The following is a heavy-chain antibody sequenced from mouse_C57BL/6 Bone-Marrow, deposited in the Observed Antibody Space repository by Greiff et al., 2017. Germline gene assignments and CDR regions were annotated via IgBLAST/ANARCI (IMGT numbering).Heavy chain of an antibody. Sequence: EVQGVESGGGLVKPGGSLKLSCAASGFTFSSYALSWVRPTPEKRLEWVATISDGGSYTYYPEHVKGRFTISRDNAKNNLFLQMSHLKSEDTAMXYCARAPLRSYFDYWGQGTTLTVSS. D-gene: IGHD1-1*01. J-gene: IGHJ2*01. CDR3: ARAPLRSYFDY. CDR2: ISDGGSYT. V-gene: IGHV5-4*01. CDR1: GFTFSSYA.